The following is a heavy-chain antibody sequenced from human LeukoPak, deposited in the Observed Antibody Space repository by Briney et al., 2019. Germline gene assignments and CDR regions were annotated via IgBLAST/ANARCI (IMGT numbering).Heavy chain of an antibody. CDR3: ARTYYDILTGYSDAFDI. J-gene: IGHJ3*02. D-gene: IGHD3-9*01. Sequence: ASVKVSCAASGYTFTSYYMHWVRQAPGQGLEWMGIINPSGGSTSYAQKFQGRVTMTRDTSTSTVYMELSSLRSEDTAVYYCARTYYDILTGYSDAFDIWGQGTMVTVSS. V-gene: IGHV1-46*01. CDR2: INPSGGST. CDR1: GYTFTSYY.